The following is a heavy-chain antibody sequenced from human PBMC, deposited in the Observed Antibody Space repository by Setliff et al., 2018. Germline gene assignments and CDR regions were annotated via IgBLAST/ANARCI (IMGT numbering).Heavy chain of an antibody. CDR1: GYTFTRYG. V-gene: IGHV1-18*01. Sequence: ASVKVSCKASGYTFTRYGISWVRQAPGQGLEWMGWISAYNGNTNYAQKLQGRVTMTTDTSTSTAYMELRSLRSDDTAVYYCARGRHPPWSGYPYYYMDVWGKGTTVTVSS. CDR3: ARGRHPPWSGYPYYYMDV. J-gene: IGHJ6*03. CDR2: ISAYNGNT. D-gene: IGHD3-3*01.